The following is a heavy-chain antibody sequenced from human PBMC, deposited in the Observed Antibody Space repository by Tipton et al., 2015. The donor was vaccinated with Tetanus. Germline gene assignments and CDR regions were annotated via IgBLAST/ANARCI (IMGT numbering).Heavy chain of an antibody. V-gene: IGHV4-31*03. CDR2: IFDRGSS. J-gene: IGHJ6*02. CDR1: GGSISSGGYY. Sequence: TLSLTCIVSGGSISSGGYYLSWIPPHPRKGVEWIGDIFDRGSSYYKPPLKSRVSISIDTSKNQFSLKLSSVIAADTAVYYCARERYIHYGMDVWGQGATVTLSS. D-gene: IGHD1-1*01. CDR3: ARERYIHYGMDV.